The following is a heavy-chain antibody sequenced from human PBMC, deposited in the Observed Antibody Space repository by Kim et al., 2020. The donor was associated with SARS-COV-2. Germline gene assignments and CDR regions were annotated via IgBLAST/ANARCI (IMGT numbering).Heavy chain of an antibody. CDR3: ARSYGGYYDSSGYQTFDY. J-gene: IGHJ4*02. Sequence: KSRVTISVDTSKNQFSLKLSSVTAADTAVYYCARSYGGYYDSSGYQTFDYWGQGTLVTVSS. V-gene: IGHV4-59*01. D-gene: IGHD3-22*01.